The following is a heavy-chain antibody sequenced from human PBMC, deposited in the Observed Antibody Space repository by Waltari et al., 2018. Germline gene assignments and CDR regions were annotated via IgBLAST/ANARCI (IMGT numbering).Heavy chain of an antibody. J-gene: IGHJ4*02. CDR3: AKDLSGKDAYYFDY. Sequence: EVQLLESGGGLVQPGGSLRLSCAASGFTFSSYAMSWVRQAPGKGLEWVSAISGSGGRTYSPDSGKGRFTISRDNSKNTLYLQMNSLRAEDTAVYYCAKDLSGKDAYYFDYWGQGTLVTVSS. CDR1: GFTFSSYA. CDR2: ISGSGGRT. V-gene: IGHV3-23*01. D-gene: IGHD1-26*01.